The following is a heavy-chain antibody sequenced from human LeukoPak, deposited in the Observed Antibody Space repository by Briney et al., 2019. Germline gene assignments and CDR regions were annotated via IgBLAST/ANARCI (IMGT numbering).Heavy chain of an antibody. CDR1: GGSISSYY. CDR3: ARHPYYDFWSGYSLPDY. Sequence: SETLSLTCTVSGGSISSYYWNWIRQSPGKGLEWIGYIYYSGSTNYNPSLKSRVTISVDTSKNQFSLKLSSVTAADTAVYYCARHPYYDFWSGYSLPDYWGQGTLVTVSS. V-gene: IGHV4-59*08. D-gene: IGHD3-3*01. CDR2: IYYSGST. J-gene: IGHJ4*02.